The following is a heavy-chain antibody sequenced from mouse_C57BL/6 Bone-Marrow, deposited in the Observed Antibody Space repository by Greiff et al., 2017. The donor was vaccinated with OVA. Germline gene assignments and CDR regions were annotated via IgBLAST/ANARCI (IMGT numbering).Heavy chain of an antibody. V-gene: IGHV1-72*01. CDR1: GYTFTSYW. J-gene: IGHJ4*01. CDR3: ARSKGQLKGYYAMDY. CDR2: IDPNSGGT. D-gene: IGHD3-2*02. Sequence: VQLQQPGAELVKPGASVKLSCTASGYTFTSYWMHWVQQRPGRGLEWIGRIDPNSGGTKYNEKFKGKATLTVDKPSSTAYMQLSSLTSEDSAVYYCARSKGQLKGYYAMDYWGQGTSVTVSS.